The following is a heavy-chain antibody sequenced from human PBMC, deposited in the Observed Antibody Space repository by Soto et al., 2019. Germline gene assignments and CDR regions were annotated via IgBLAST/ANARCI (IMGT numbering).Heavy chain of an antibody. CDR2: FLIGGDT. V-gene: IGHV3-53*01. CDR3: ARAPLWSGPLPLDAFDR. J-gene: IGHJ3*01. D-gene: IGHD3-3*01. Sequence: GASMALSCLASVFTFSRDCMHWVRPVPGKGLEWVAVFLIGGDTHYGESVTGRLTTSRDNSKHTLYLQINTLTAADTAVYYCARAPLWSGPLPLDAFDRWGQGTMVTASS. CDR1: VFTFSRDC.